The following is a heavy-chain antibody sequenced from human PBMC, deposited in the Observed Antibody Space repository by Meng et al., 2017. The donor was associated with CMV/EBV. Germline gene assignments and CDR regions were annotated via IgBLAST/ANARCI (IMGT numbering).Heavy chain of an antibody. CDR2: IKQEGSEK. CDR1: GFTFSSFW. D-gene: IGHD3-3*01. CDR3: ARDQVLYDFWSGYYYYGMDV. V-gene: IGHV3-7*01. J-gene: IGHJ6*02. Sequence: GESLKISRAASGFTFSSFWMSWVRQAPGKGLEWVANIKQEGSEKYYVDSVKGRFTISRDNAKNPLYLQMNSLRAEETAVYYCARDQVLYDFWSGYYYYGMDVWGQGTTVTVSS.